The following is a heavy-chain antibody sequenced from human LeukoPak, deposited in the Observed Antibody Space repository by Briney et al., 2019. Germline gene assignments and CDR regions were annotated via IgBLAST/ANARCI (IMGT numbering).Heavy chain of an antibody. Sequence: GGSLRLSCAASGFTFSGSVLLWVRQASGRGLEWVGRIRSKADNDVTAYAASVKGRFTISRDDSRNTAYLQMNSLKTEDAAMYYCTIGVYWGQGTLVTVSS. CDR1: GFTFSGSV. J-gene: IGHJ4*02. CDR3: TIGVY. V-gene: IGHV3-73*01. CDR2: IRSKADNDVT.